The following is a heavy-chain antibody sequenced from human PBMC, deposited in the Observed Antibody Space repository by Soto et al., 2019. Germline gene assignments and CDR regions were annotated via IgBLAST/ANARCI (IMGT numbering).Heavy chain of an antibody. Sequence: GGSLRLSCAASGFRFSDHYMTWIRQAPGKGLERVSKISGGGTTMYYADSVKGRFTVSRDNAKNSLYLQMNSLRAEDTAVYYCAGDPFYYASGFWGRGTLVTVSS. V-gene: IGHV3-11*01. D-gene: IGHD3-10*01. CDR2: ISGGGTTM. J-gene: IGHJ4*02. CDR3: AGDPFYYASGF. CDR1: GFRFSDHY.